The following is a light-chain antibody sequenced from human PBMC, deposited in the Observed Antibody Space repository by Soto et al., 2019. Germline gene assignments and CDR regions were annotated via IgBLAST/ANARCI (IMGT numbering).Light chain of an antibody. V-gene: IGLV2-14*01. J-gene: IGLJ1*01. CDR1: SSDIGGYNY. Sequence: QSALTQPASVSESPGQSITISCTGTSSDIGGYNYVSWYQHHPGKAPKLMLYEVSNRPSGVSNRFSGSKSGNTASLTISGLQAEDEADYYCSSYTTSSTRVFGTGTKLTVL. CDR2: EVS. CDR3: SSYTTSSTRV.